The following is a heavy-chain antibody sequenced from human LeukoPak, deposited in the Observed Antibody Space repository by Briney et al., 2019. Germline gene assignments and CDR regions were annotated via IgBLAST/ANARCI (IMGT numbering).Heavy chain of an antibody. CDR1: GFNVSSNS. D-gene: IGHD5-18*01. CDR3: ARGASYGSPGAFDI. Sequence: GGSLRLSCAASGFNVSSNSMSWVRQAPGKGLEWVSVIYSGGSTYYADSVKGRFTIPRDNSKNTLYLQMNSLRAEDTAVYYCARGASYGSPGAFDIWGQGTMVTVSS. V-gene: IGHV3-53*01. J-gene: IGHJ3*02. CDR2: IYSGGST.